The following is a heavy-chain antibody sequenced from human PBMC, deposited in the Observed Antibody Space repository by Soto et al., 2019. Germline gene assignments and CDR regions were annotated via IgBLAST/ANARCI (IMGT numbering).Heavy chain of an antibody. Sequence: ASVKVSCKTSGYTFTSYDINWVRQAPGQGLEWMGWMKPNSGDTGYAPKFQGGVNMTRNTSTGTAYMELSSLISEDTAVYYCARRRAVVAARPYYYYAMDVWGQGTTVTVSS. J-gene: IGHJ6*02. V-gene: IGHV1-8*01. D-gene: IGHD6-6*01. CDR3: ARRRAVVAARPYYYYAMDV. CDR2: MKPNSGDT. CDR1: GYTFTSYD.